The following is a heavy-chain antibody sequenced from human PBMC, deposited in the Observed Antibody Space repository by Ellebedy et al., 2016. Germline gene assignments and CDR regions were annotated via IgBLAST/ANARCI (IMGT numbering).Heavy chain of an antibody. D-gene: IGHD5-18*01. V-gene: IGHV4-39*07. CDR2: IYYSGST. J-gene: IGHJ5*02. CDR1: GGSISSSSYY. Sequence: SETLSLTXTVSGGSISSSSYYWGWIRQPPGKGLEWIGSIYYSGSTYYNPSLKSRVTISVDTSKNQFSLKLSSVTAADTAVYYCARVSMVRWFDPWGQGTLVTVSS. CDR3: ARVSMVRWFDP.